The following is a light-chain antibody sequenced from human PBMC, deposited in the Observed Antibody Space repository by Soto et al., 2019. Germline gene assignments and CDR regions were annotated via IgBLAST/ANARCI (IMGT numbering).Light chain of an antibody. V-gene: IGKV1-5*01. CDR3: QQYNSYWT. J-gene: IGKJ1*01. CDR1: QSISSL. Sequence: DIQMTQSPTTLSASVGDRVTITCRASQSISSLLAWYQQKPGTAPKLLIHDVSSLQGGVPSRFSGSGSGTEFTLTISGLQPDDFATYYCQQYNSYWTFGQGTKVDI. CDR2: DVS.